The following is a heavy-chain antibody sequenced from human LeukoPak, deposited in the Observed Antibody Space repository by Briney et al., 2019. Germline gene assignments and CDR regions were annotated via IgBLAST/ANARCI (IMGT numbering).Heavy chain of an antibody. Sequence: GGSLRLSCAASGFTFSSYGMHWVRQAPGKGLEWVAVISYDGSNKYYADSVKGRFTISRDNSKNTLYLQMNSLRAEDTAVYYCAKSSSSWLVDCWGQGTLVTVSS. CDR3: AKSSSSWLVDC. CDR2: ISYDGSNK. J-gene: IGHJ4*02. D-gene: IGHD6-13*01. CDR1: GFTFSSYG. V-gene: IGHV3-30*18.